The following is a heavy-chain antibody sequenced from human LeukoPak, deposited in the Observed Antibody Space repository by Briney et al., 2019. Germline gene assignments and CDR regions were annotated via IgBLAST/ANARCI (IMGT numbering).Heavy chain of an antibody. CDR2: IYSRGAT. CDR1: GFSVSNNY. D-gene: IGHD1-14*01. V-gene: IGHV3-53*01. Sequence: GGSLRLSCAASGFSVSNNYMSWVRQAPGKGLEGVSVIYSRGATYYADSVKGRFTISRDNSKNTLYLQMNSLRVEDTAVYYGAARNYWGQGNLVTVSS. CDR3: AARNY. J-gene: IGHJ4*02.